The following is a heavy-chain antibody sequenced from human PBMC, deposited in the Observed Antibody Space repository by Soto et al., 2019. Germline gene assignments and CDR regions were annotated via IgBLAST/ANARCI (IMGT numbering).Heavy chain of an antibody. V-gene: IGHV4-39*01. CDR3: ARHQVTMVRGVTDYYYYGMDV. CDR2: IYYDGNT. CDR1: GDSITSDKYY. J-gene: IGHJ6*02. D-gene: IGHD3-10*01. Sequence: SETLSLTCTVSGDSITSDKYYWGWIRQPPGKGLETIANIYYDGNTYYNPSLESRVTISVDTSKNQFSLKLSSVTAADTAAYYCARHQVTMVRGVTDYYYYGMDVWGQGTTVTVSS.